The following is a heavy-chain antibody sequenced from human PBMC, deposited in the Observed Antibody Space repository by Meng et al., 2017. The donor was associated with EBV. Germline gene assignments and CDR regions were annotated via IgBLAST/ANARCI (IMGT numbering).Heavy chain of an antibody. Sequence: VQVVQAAGGVKKPGSSVKVSCKTSGGPFRYYAISWVRQAPGQGLEWLGGFLPRLGAPNYAQKFHGRVKITADESTSTHYMDLSSLRSEDTAIYYCASESGRGYTPDYWGQGTLVTVSS. CDR1: GGPFRYYA. CDR3: ASESGRGYTPDY. V-gene: IGHV1-69*01. J-gene: IGHJ4*02. CDR2: FLPRLGAP. D-gene: IGHD3-10*01.